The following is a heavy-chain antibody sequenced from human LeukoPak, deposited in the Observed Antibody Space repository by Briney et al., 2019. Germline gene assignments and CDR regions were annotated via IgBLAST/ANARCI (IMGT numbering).Heavy chain of an antibody. D-gene: IGHD3-9*01. V-gene: IGHV3-21*01. Sequence: GGSLRLSCAASGFTFSSYSMNWVRQAPGKGLEWVSSISSSSSYIYYADSVKGRFTISRDNAKNSLYLQMNSLRAEETAVYYCARFEYYYYYMAAWAKGTTVTASS. CDR1: GFTFSSYS. CDR2: ISSSSSYI. J-gene: IGHJ6*03. CDR3: ARFEYYYYYMAA.